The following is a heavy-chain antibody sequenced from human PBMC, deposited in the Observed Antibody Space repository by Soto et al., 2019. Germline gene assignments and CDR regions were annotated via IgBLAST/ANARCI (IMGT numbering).Heavy chain of an antibody. Sequence: PSETLSLTCTVSGGSLSSYYWRWIRQPPGKGLEWIGYIYYSGSTNYNPSLKSRVTISVDTSKNQFSLKLSSVTAADTAVYYCARTAAGTGFDYWGQGTLVTVSS. D-gene: IGHD6-13*01. J-gene: IGHJ4*02. V-gene: IGHV4-59*01. CDR1: GGSLSSYY. CDR2: IYYSGST. CDR3: ARTAAGTGFDY.